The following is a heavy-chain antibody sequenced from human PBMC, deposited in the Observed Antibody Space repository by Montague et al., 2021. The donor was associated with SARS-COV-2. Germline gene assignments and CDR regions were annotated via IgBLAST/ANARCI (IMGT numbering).Heavy chain of an antibody. Sequence: SETLSLTCVGSGDSISTGTQSPRVSPHPGKAVARAGDIYHTGRTKYKPSLKSRVSMSVDKSWNQFSLRLTSVTAADTAIYYCARKGSGRSDLAYWGQGTLVTVSS. J-gene: IGHJ4*02. CDR2: IYHTGRT. V-gene: IGHV4-4*02. D-gene: IGHD1-26*01. CDR3: ARKGSGRSDLAY. CDR1: GDSISTGTQ.